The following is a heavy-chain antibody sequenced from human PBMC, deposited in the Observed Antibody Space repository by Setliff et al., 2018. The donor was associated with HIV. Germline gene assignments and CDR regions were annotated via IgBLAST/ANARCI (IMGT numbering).Heavy chain of an antibody. Sequence: ASVKVSCKASGGTFTSSAISWVRQARGQGLEWMGAIIPHFDAPQYAQKFQGRVTITADQSTSTAYMELSGLTSEDTAVYYCAREVASYSSRFDAFDVWGQGTTVTVS. V-gene: IGHV1-69*13. CDR3: AREVASYSSRFDAFDV. D-gene: IGHD6-13*01. CDR2: IIPHFDAP. CDR1: GGTFTSSA. J-gene: IGHJ3*01.